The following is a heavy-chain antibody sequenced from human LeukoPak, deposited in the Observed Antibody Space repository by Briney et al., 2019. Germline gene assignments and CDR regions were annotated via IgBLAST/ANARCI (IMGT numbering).Heavy chain of an antibody. Sequence: GGSLRLSCAASGFTYSNYWMHWVRQAPGEALMWVSRIKSDGSSTTYADSVKGRFTISRDNAKNTLYLQMNSLRAEDTAVYYCSRDSLSSCGGDCYSGLDVWGQGTTVTVSS. CDR1: GFTYSNYW. CDR2: IKSDGSST. D-gene: IGHD2-21*02. V-gene: IGHV3-74*01. J-gene: IGHJ6*02. CDR3: SRDSLSSCGGDCYSGLDV.